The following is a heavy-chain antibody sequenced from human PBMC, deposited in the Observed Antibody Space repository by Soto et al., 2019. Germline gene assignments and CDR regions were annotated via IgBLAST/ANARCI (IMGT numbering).Heavy chain of an antibody. CDR1: GYSFTSYG. J-gene: IGHJ4*02. CDR2: ISTHNGNT. Sequence: QVQLVQSGAELGKPGASVKVSCKASGYSFTSYGFTWVRQAPGQGLEWMGWISTHNGNTNYAQKLQGRVTLTTDTSKSTAYMEIESLTSDDTAMYYCARSGNGYDFSPLDYWGQGTLVTVSS. CDR3: ARSGNGYDFSPLDY. V-gene: IGHV1-18*01. D-gene: IGHD5-12*01.